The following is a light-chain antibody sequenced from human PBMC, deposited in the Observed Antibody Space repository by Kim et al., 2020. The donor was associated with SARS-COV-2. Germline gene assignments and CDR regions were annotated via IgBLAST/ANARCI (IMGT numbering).Light chain of an antibody. Sequence: ATIHCKYSQSVWYRSNNKNYLAWYQQKPGQPPKLVIYWASTRESGVPDRFSGSGSGTDFTLTISSLQAEDVAVYYCQQYYSTPRTFGQGTKVDIK. CDR2: WAS. V-gene: IGKV4-1*01. CDR1: QSVWYRSNNKNY. CDR3: QQYYSTPRT. J-gene: IGKJ1*01.